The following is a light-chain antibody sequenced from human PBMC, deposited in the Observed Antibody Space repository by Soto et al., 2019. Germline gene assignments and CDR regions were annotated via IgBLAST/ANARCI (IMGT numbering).Light chain of an antibody. V-gene: IGLV2-8*01. J-gene: IGLJ3*02. CDR3: SSYVGNDIWV. CDR2: EVT. Sequence: QSVLTQPPSASGSPGQSVTISCTGTSSDVGAYKYVSWYQKYPGKAPKLMIYEVTKLPSGVPDRFSGSKSGNTASLTVSGLQAEYQAEYECSSYVGNDIWVFGGGNKVTVL. CDR1: SSDVGAYKY.